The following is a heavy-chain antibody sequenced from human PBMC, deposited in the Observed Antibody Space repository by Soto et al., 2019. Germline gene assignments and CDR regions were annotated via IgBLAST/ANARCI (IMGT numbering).Heavy chain of an antibody. CDR3: ASVDI. V-gene: IGHV3-7*01. D-gene: IGHD5-12*01. Sequence: EVQLVESGGGLVQPGGSLRLSCAASGFTFRNYWMSWVRQAPGKGLEWVANIKQDGTEKNYVDSVRGRFTISRDNAKNSLDLQMNSLTAEDTAVYYCASVDIRGQGTLVTVSS. CDR1: GFTFRNYW. J-gene: IGHJ4*02. CDR2: IKQDGTEK.